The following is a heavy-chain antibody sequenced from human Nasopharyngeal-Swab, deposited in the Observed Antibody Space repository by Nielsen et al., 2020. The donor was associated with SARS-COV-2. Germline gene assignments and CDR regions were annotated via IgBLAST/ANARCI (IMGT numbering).Heavy chain of an antibody. CDR3: ARGAQLGSGGSQYYYYYYGMDV. CDR1: GGSFSGYY. CDR2: INHSGST. Sequence: GSLRLSCAVYGGSFSGYYWSWIRQPPGKGLEWIGEINHSGSTNYNPSLKSRVTISVDTSKNQFSLKLSSVTAADTAVYYCARGAQLGSGGSQYYYYYYGMDVWGQGTTVTVSS. D-gene: IGHD2-15*01. J-gene: IGHJ6*02. V-gene: IGHV4-34*01.